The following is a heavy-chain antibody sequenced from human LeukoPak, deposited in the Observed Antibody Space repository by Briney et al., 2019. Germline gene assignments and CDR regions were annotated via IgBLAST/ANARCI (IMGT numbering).Heavy chain of an antibody. CDR3: ARDYCTRGGDCYKEDLFDP. D-gene: IGHD2-21*02. Sequence: GASVKVSCKASGYTFAIYGISWVRQAPGQGLEWMAWISPYVGETNYAQNFEGRVTMTTETSTSTAYMELRSLRSDDTAIYYCARDYCTRGGDCYKEDLFDPWGQGTLVTVSS. CDR1: GYTFAIYG. CDR2: ISPYVGET. J-gene: IGHJ5*02. V-gene: IGHV1-18*01.